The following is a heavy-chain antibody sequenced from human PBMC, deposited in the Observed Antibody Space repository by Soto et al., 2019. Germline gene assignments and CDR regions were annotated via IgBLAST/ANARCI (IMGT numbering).Heavy chain of an antibody. CDR1: GYSFTTYW. J-gene: IGHJ5*02. CDR3: AREKSDLELFNWLDP. CDR2: IDPRDSYT. D-gene: IGHD1-7*01. Sequence: PGESLKISCEASGYSFTTYWISWVRQMPGEGLEWMGAIDPRDSYTKYSPSFQGHVTISVDKSISTAYLQWNSLKASDTAIYYCAREKSDLELFNWLDPWGQGTLVTVS. V-gene: IGHV5-10-1*01.